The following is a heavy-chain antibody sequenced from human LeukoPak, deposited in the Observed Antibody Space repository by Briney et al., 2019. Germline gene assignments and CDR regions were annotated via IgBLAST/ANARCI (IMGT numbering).Heavy chain of an antibody. Sequence: PGGSLRLSCAASGFTFSSYGMHWVRQAPGKGLEWVAVISYDGSNKYYADSVKGRFTISRDNSKNTLYLQMNSLRAEDTAVYYCAKASRWYLMDNWFDPWGQGTLVTVSS. J-gene: IGHJ5*02. V-gene: IGHV3-30*18. D-gene: IGHD6-13*01. CDR3: AKASRWYLMDNWFDP. CDR1: GFTFSSYG. CDR2: ISYDGSNK.